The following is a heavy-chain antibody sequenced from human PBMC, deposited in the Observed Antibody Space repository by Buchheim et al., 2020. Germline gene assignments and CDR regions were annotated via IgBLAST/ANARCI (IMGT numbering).Heavy chain of an antibody. Sequence: QVQLQESGPGLVKPSETLSLTCTVPGGSISSYYWSWIRQPPGKGLEWIGYIYHSGSTNYIPSLKSRVTISIDTSKNQISLNLSSVTAADTAVYYCARDIDYWGQGTL. CDR1: GGSISSYY. CDR2: IYHSGST. V-gene: IGHV4-59*13. J-gene: IGHJ4*01. CDR3: ARDIDY.